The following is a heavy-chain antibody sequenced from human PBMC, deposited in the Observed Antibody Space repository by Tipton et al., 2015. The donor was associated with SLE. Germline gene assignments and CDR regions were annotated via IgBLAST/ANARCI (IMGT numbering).Heavy chain of an antibody. CDR1: GESFCGYF. CDR2: INHNGRA. J-gene: IGHJ4*02. V-gene: IGHV4-34*01. Sequence: TLSLTCAVSGESFCGYFWTWIRQPPGEGRVWIGEINHNGRANYNPSLNSRVTITVDTSKDQASLKLTYVTAAGTAVYYCALVVDDGNNQDWGQGTVVTVSS. D-gene: IGHD5-24*01. CDR3: ALVVDDGNNQD.